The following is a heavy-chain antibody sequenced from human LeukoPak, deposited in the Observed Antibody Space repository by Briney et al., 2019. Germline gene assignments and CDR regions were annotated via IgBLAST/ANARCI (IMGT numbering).Heavy chain of an antibody. CDR2: IIPIFGTA. CDR3: ARGYDFWSGYSEY. D-gene: IGHD3-3*01. J-gene: IGHJ4*02. Sequence: ASVKVSCXASGGTFSSYAISWVRQAPGQGLEWMGGIIPIFGTANCAQKFQGRVTITADESTSTAYMELSSLRSEDTAVYYCARGYDFWSGYSEYWGQGTLVTVSS. V-gene: IGHV1-69*13. CDR1: GGTFSSYA.